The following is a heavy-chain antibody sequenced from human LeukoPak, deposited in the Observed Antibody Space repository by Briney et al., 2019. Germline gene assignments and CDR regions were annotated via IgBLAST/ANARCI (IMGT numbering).Heavy chain of an antibody. Sequence: GGSLRLSXAXSGFTFYDYAMHWVRHAPGKGVEWVSLISGDGGSIYYADSVKGRFTIYRDNSKNSLYLQMNSLRTEDTALYYCAKDIGYAIYDYWGQGTLVTVSS. CDR3: AKDIGYAIYDY. CDR2: ISGDGGSI. D-gene: IGHD5-12*01. CDR1: GFTFYDYA. J-gene: IGHJ4*02. V-gene: IGHV3-43*02.